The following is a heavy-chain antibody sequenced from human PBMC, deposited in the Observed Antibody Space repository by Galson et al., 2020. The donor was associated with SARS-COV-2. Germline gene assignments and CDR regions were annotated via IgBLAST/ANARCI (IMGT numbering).Heavy chain of an antibody. CDR3: ARGLVDYDYVWGSYRLGAFDI. CDR2: IWYDGSNK. V-gene: IGHV3-33*01. J-gene: IGHJ3*02. CDR1: GFTFSSYG. Sequence: GESLKISCAASGFTFSSYGMHWVRQAPGKGLEWVAVIWYDGSNKYYADSVKGRFTISRDNSKNTLYLQMNSLRAEDTAVYYCARGLVDYDYVWGSYRLGAFDIWGQGTMVTVSA. D-gene: IGHD3-16*02.